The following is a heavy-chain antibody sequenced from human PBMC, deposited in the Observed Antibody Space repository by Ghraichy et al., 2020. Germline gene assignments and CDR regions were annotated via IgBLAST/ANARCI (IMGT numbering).Heavy chain of an antibody. V-gene: IGHV3-23*01. J-gene: IGHJ4*02. CDR3: AKAIYDYGDYGYFDY. Sequence: GGSLRLSCAASGFTFSSYAMSWVRQAPGKGLEWVSAISGSGGSTYYADSVKGRFTISRDNSKNTLYLQMNSLRAEDTAVYYCAKAIYDYGDYGYFDYWGQGTLVTVSS. D-gene: IGHD4-17*01. CDR2: ISGSGGST. CDR1: GFTFSSYA.